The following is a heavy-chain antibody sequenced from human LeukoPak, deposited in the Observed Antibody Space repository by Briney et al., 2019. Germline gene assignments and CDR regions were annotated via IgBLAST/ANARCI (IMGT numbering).Heavy chain of an antibody. J-gene: IGHJ4*02. CDR2: ISDSGGST. V-gene: IGHV3-23*01. CDR1: GFTFSSYA. D-gene: IGHD3-3*01. Sequence: GGSLRLSCAASGFTFSSYAMSWVRQAPGKGLEWVSGISDSGGSTYYADSVKGRFTISRDNSKNTLYLQMNSLRAEDTAVYYCAKDRGLDFWSGNGRGGYFDYWGQGTLVTVSS. CDR3: AKDRGLDFWSGNGRGGYFDY.